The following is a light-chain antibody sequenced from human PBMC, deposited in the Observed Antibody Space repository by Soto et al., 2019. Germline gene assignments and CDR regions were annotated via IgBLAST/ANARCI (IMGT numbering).Light chain of an antibody. J-gene: IGKJ1*01. CDR3: QQYNSYSET. CDR2: DAS. CDR1: QSISSW. Sequence: DIPMTQSPSTLSASVGDRVTITCRASQSISSWLAWYQQKPGKAPKLLIYDASSLESGVPSRFSGSGXGTXFTLTISSLQPDDFATYYCQQYNSYSETFGQGTKVEIK. V-gene: IGKV1-5*01.